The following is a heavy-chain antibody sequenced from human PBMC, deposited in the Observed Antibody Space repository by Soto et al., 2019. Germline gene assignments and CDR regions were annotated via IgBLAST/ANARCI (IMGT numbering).Heavy chain of an antibody. CDR2: ISSSSSYT. V-gene: IGHV3-11*05. CDR3: ARRAAAGAADY. J-gene: IGHJ4*02. Sequence: QVQLVESGGGLVKPGGSLRLSCAASGFTFSDYYMSWIRQAPGKGLEWVSYISSSSSYTNYADSVKGRFTVSRDNAKNSLYLQMNSLRAEDTAVYYCARRAAAGAADYWGQGTLVTVSS. D-gene: IGHD6-25*01. CDR1: GFTFSDYY.